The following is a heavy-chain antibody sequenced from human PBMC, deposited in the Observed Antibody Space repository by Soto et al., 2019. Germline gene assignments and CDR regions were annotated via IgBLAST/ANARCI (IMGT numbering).Heavy chain of an antibody. Sequence: GGSLRLSCAASRFTFDDYAMHWVRQAPGKGLEWVSGISWNSGSIGYADSVKGRFTISRDNAKNSLYLQMNSLRAEDTALYYCAKTQRHPDGYNCYCYYGMDVWGQGTTVTVSS. CDR1: RFTFDDYA. CDR3: AKTQRHPDGYNCYCYYGMDV. D-gene: IGHD5-12*01. V-gene: IGHV3-9*01. CDR2: ISWNSGSI. J-gene: IGHJ6*02.